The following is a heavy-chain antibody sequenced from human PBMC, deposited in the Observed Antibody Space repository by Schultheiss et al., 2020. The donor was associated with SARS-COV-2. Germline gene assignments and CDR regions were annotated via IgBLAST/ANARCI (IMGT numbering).Heavy chain of an antibody. CDR1: GFTFSSYA. CDR3: ARGGYCSGGSCFNFDY. Sequence: GGSLRLSCAASGFTFSSYAMSWVRQAPGKGLEWVSSISSSSSYIYYADSVKGRFTISRDNAKNSLYLQMNSLRAEDTAVYYCARGGYCSGGSCFNFDYWGQGTLVTVSS. CDR2: ISSSSSYI. V-gene: IGHV3-21*01. J-gene: IGHJ4*02. D-gene: IGHD2-15*01.